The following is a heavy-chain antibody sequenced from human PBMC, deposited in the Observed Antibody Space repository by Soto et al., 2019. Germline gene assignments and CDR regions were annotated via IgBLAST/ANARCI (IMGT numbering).Heavy chain of an antibody. CDR3: ASRVNSVRGGNWFDP. CDR2: IIPIFGTA. V-gene: IGHV1-69*06. CDR1: GGTFSSYA. D-gene: IGHD3-10*01. Sequence: QVQLVQSGAEVKKPGSSVKVSCRASGGTFSSYAISWVRQAPGQGLEWMGGIIPIFGTANYAQKFQGRVTITAAKSTSKAYMELRSLSSEHTAVYYCASRVNSVRGGNWFDPWGQGTLVTVSS. J-gene: IGHJ5*02.